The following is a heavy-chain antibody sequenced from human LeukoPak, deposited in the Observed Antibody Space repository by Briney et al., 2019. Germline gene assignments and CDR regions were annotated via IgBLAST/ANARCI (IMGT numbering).Heavy chain of an antibody. Sequence: GGSLRLSCAASGFAFSSYSMNWVRQAPGKGLEWVSSISSGSTYVYYADSVKGRFTISRENAKNSLYLQMNSLRAEDTAVYYCARDYYDSSGYWDYWGQGTLVTVSS. CDR1: GFAFSSYS. V-gene: IGHV3-21*01. D-gene: IGHD3-22*01. J-gene: IGHJ4*02. CDR3: ARDYYDSSGYWDY. CDR2: ISSGSTYV.